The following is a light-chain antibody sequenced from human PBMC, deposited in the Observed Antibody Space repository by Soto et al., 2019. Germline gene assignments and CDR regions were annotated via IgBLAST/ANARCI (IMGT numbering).Light chain of an antibody. Sequence: DIQMTQSPSSLSASVGDRATITCRASQTITNYLNWYQQKPGKAPKLLIYGVSRLQSGVPSRFSGSGSGTDFTLTISSLQPEDFATYYCQQSYTTLWTFGPGTKVEIK. V-gene: IGKV1-39*01. CDR1: QTITNY. J-gene: IGKJ1*01. CDR2: GVS. CDR3: QQSYTTLWT.